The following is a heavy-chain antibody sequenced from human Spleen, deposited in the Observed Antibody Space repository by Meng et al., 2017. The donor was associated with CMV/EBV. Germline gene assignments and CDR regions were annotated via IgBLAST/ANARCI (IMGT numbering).Heavy chain of an antibody. D-gene: IGHD6-25*01. V-gene: IGHV3-33*06. Sequence: AAAGCTCSSYGTQWDRQESGKGLEWEEDIWYNGTKKYYADTVKGRFTISRDNSKNKLYPQKTAPRDEEPGVYYCANQRPPPDAFDVWGQGTMVTVSS. CDR3: ANQRPPPDAFDV. CDR2: IWYNGTKK. J-gene: IGHJ3*01. CDR1: GCTCSSYG.